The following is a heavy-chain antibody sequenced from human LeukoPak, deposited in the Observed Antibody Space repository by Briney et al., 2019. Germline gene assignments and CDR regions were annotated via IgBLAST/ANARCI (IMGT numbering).Heavy chain of an antibody. D-gene: IGHD6-13*01. J-gene: IGHJ4*02. CDR3: ARAYSSSWDYFDY. Sequence: ASVKVSCKASGYTFTGYYMHWVRQAPGQGLEWMGWINPNSGGTNYAQKFQGRVTMTRDTSISTAHMELSRLRSDDTAVYYCARAYSSSWDYFDYWGQGTLVTVSS. CDR1: GYTFTGYY. V-gene: IGHV1-2*02. CDR2: INPNSGGT.